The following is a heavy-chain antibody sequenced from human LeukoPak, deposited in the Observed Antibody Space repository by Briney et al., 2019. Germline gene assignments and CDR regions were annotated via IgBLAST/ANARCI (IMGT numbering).Heavy chain of an antibody. CDR3: AREIGSDGFDP. V-gene: IGHV4-30-4*01. D-gene: IGHD2-15*01. J-gene: IGHJ5*02. CDR1: GGSISSGDYY. Sequence: SQTLSLTCTVCGGSISSGDYYWSWIRQPPGKGLEWIGYIYYSGSTYYNPSLKSRVTISVDTSKNQFSLKLSSVTAADTAVYYCAREIGSDGFDPWGQGALVTVSS. CDR2: IYYSGST.